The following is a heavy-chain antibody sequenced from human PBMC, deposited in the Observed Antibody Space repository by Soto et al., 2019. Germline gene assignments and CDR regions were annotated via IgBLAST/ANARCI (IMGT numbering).Heavy chain of an antibody. J-gene: IGHJ4*02. V-gene: IGHV3-21*01. CDR1: GFTFSSYT. CDR3: ARPGGVWVCCDRRGYLEFDY. D-gene: IGHD3-22*01. CDR2: ISSSSSYI. Sequence: GGSLRLSCAASGFTFSSYTMNWVRQAPGKGLEWVSSISSSSSYIYYADSVKGRFTISRDNAKNSLYLQMNSLRAEDTAVYYCARPGGVWVCCDRRGYLEFDYWGQGTLVTVSS.